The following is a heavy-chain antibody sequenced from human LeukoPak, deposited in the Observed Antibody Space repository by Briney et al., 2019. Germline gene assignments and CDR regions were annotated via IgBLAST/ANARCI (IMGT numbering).Heavy chain of an antibody. CDR2: INPNSGST. CDR1: GYTFTGYY. D-gene: IGHD2-15*01. J-gene: IGHJ6*02. CDR3: ARASHLYCSGGSCYSYYYGMDV. V-gene: IGHV1-2*02. Sequence: GASVKVSCKASGYTFTGYYMHWVRQAPGQGLEWMGWINPNSGSTNYAQKFQGRVTMTRDTSISTAYMELSRLRSDDTAVYYCARASHLYCSGGSCYSYYYGMDVWGQGTTVNVSS.